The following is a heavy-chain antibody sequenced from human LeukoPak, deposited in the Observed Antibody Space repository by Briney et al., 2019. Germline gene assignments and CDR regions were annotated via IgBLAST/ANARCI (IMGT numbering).Heavy chain of an antibody. Sequence: SETLSLTCTVPGGSISSYFWSWIRQPPGKGLEWIGYISYSGSTSYNPSLKSRVTILMDTSKKQFSLKLSSVTAADTAVYYCARELIVGATMAFDMWGQGTRVTVSS. CDR2: ISYSGST. V-gene: IGHV4-59*01. J-gene: IGHJ3*02. CDR1: GGSISSYF. D-gene: IGHD1-26*01. CDR3: ARELIVGATMAFDM.